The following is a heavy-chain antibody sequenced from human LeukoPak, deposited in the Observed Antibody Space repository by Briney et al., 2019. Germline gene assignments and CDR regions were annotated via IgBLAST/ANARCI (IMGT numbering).Heavy chain of an antibody. CDR3: ARGYCSGGSCYPDY. D-gene: IGHD2-15*01. Sequence: SVKVSCKASGGTFSSYAISWVRQAPGQGLEWMGRIIPILGIANYAQKFQGRVTITADKFTSTAYMELSGLRSEDTAVYYCARGYCSGGSCYPDYWGQGTLVTVSS. CDR1: GGTFSSYA. J-gene: IGHJ4*02. V-gene: IGHV1-69*04. CDR2: IIPILGIA.